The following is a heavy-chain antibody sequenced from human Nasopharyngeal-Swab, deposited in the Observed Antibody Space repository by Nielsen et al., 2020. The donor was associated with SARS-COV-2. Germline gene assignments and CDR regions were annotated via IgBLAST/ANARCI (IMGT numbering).Heavy chain of an antibody. CDR2: ISYDGSNK. Sequence: GESLKISCAASGFTFSRYTMHWVRQAPGKGLGWVAVISYDGSNKYYADSVKGRFTISRDISKNTLYLQMNSLRAEDTAVFYCASTPLDSSGYYYAFHYWGRGTLVTVSS. CDR1: GFTFSRYT. V-gene: IGHV3-30-3*01. D-gene: IGHD3-22*01. J-gene: IGHJ4*02. CDR3: ASTPLDSSGYYYAFHY.